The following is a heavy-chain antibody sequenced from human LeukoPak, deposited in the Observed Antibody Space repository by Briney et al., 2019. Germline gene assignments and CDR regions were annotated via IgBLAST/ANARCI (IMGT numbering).Heavy chain of an antibody. D-gene: IGHD3-10*01. CDR3: ARAGAWQIDP. CDR1: GGSINSYY. Sequence: SGTLSLTCAVSGGSINSYYWSWIRQPPGKGLEWIGHVFYTGSSNYNPSLKSRVTISLDRSKNQFSLRLTSVTAADTAVYYCARAGAWQIDPWGQGTLVTVSS. J-gene: IGHJ5*02. V-gene: IGHV4-59*01. CDR2: VFYTGSS.